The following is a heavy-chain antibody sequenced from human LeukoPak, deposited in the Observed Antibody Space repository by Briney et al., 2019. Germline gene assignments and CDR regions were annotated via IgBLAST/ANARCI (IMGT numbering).Heavy chain of an antibody. Sequence: PSQTLSLTCTLSGGSVSSGDYSSSWIRQPPGKGLEWIGYIYQSGSTYYNPSLKSRFTLSVDRSKNQFSLKLSSVTAADTAVYYCARYDILPGTHEAFDIWGQGAVVAVSS. D-gene: IGHD3-9*01. CDR2: IYQSGST. V-gene: IGHV4-30-2*01. CDR1: GGSVSSGDYS. CDR3: ARYDILPGTHEAFDI. J-gene: IGHJ3*02.